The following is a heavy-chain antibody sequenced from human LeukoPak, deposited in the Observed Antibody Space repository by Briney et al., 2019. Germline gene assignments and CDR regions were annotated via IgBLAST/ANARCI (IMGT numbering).Heavy chain of an antibody. CDR1: GFPLSSYA. CDR3: VKNEYTNSEIEC. D-gene: IGHD6-6*01. J-gene: IGHJ4*02. CDR2: ITGSSTSA. V-gene: IGHV3-23*01. Sequence: GGSLRLSCAASGFPLSSYAMSGVRQAPGRGLEWVSGITGSSTSAYYADSVKGRFTVSRDNSKNTLYLQMNSLRAEDTAIYYGVKNEYTNSEIECGGKGPLVTVPS.